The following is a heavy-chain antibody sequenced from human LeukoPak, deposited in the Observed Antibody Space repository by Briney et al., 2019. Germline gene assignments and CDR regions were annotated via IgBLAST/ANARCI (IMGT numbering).Heavy chain of an antibody. J-gene: IGHJ4*02. Sequence: GASVKVSCKASGFTFTSSAMQWVRQARGQRLEWIGWIVVGSGNTNYAQKFQERVTITRDMSTSTAYMELSSLRSEDTVVYYCARVLGYSYGSFDYWGQGTLVTVSS. CDR1: GFTFTSSA. CDR2: IVVGSGNT. CDR3: ARVLGYSYGSFDY. V-gene: IGHV1-58*02. D-gene: IGHD5-18*01.